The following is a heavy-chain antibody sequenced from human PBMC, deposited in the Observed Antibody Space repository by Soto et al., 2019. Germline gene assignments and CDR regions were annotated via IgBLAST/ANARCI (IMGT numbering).Heavy chain of an antibody. CDR2: ISSSSSTI. D-gene: IGHD6-6*01. CDR3: ARDASRVLNWFDP. Sequence: EVQLVESGGGLVQPGGSLRLSCAASGFTFSSYSMNWVRQAPGKGLEWVSYISSSSSTIYYADSVKGRFTISRDNAKNSLDQQINSQRDEDTDVDYGARDASRVLNWFDPGFQGTLVTVSS. V-gene: IGHV3-48*02. CDR1: GFTFSSYS. J-gene: IGHJ5*02.